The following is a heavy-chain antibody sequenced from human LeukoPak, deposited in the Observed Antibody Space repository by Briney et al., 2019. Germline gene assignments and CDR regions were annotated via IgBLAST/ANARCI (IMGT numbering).Heavy chain of an antibody. J-gene: IGHJ3*02. Sequence: PSETLSLTCTVPGGSISIYFWSWIRQPPGKGLEWIGRIYTSGSTNYNPSLKSRVTMSVDTSKNQFSLKLSSVTAADTAVYYCARENVEVPAAIRFAFDIWGQGTMVTVSS. CDR2: IYTSGST. D-gene: IGHD2-2*01. V-gene: IGHV4-4*07. CDR3: ARENVEVPAAIRFAFDI. CDR1: GGSISIYF.